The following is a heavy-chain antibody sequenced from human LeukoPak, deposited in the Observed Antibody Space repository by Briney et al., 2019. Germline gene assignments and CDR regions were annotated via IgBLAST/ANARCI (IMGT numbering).Heavy chain of an antibody. Sequence: SETLSLACTVSGGSISCHYWSWIRQPPGKGLEWIGYIYYSRSTNYNPSPKSRVTISVDTSKNQFSLKLSSVTAADTAVYYCARDGPVGATDVWGQGTLVTVSS. CDR1: GGSISCHY. CDR2: IYYSRST. J-gene: IGHJ4*02. V-gene: IGHV4-59*11. CDR3: ARDGPVGATDV. D-gene: IGHD1-26*01.